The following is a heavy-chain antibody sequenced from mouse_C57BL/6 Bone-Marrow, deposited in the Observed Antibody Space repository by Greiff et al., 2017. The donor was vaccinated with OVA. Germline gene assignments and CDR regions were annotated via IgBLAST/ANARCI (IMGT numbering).Heavy chain of an antibody. D-gene: IGHD1-1*01. V-gene: IGHV1-72*01. CDR1: GYTFTSYW. Sequence: VQLQQPGAELVKPGASVKLSCKASGYTFTSYWMHWVKQRPGRGLEWIGRIDPNSGGTKYNEKFKSKATLTVDKPSSTAYMQLSSLTSEDSAVYYCARAGITTVVRGDYYAMDYWGQGTSVTVSS. J-gene: IGHJ4*01. CDR3: ARAGITTVVRGDYYAMDY. CDR2: IDPNSGGT.